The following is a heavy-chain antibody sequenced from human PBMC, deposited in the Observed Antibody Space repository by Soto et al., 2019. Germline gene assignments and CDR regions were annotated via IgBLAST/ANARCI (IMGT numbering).Heavy chain of an antibody. J-gene: IGHJ6*02. CDR3: ARDVGEHIVVVTADYGMDV. D-gene: IGHD2-21*02. Sequence: GGSLRLSCAASGFTFSSYSMKWVRQAPGKGLEWVSYISSSSSTIYYADSVKGRFTISRDNAKNSLYLQMNSLRDEDTAVYYCARDVGEHIVVVTADYGMDVWGQGTTVTVSS. CDR1: GFTFSSYS. V-gene: IGHV3-48*02. CDR2: ISSSSSTI.